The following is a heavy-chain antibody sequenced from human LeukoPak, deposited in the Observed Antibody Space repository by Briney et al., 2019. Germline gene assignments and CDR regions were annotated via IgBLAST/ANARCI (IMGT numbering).Heavy chain of an antibody. CDR2: IYSGGST. J-gene: IGHJ3*02. CDR1: GFTVSSNY. V-gene: IGHV3-66*01. CDR3: ARGSELDSDAFDI. Sequence: GGSLRLSCAASGFTVSSNYMSWVRQAPGKGLEWVSVIYSGGSTYYADSVKDRFTISRDNSKNTLYLQMNSLRAEDTAVYYCARGSELDSDAFDIWGQGTMVTVSS. D-gene: IGHD3-9*01.